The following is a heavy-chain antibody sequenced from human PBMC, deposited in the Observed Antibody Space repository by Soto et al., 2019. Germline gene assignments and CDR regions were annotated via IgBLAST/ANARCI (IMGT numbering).Heavy chain of an antibody. CDR3: ARQMVMGALDI. CDR2: IYYSGST. CDR1: GGSISSSSYY. J-gene: IGHJ3*02. V-gene: IGHV4-39*01. Sequence: SETLSLTCTVSGGSISSSSYYWGWIRQPPGKGLEWIGSIYYSGSTYYNPSLKSRVTISVDTSKNQFSLKLSSVTAADTAVYYCARQMVMGALDIWGQGTMVTVSS. D-gene: IGHD2-21*01.